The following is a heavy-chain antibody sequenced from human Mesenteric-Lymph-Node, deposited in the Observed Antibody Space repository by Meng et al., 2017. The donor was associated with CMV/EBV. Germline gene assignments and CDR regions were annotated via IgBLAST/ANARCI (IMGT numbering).Heavy chain of an antibody. V-gene: IGHV3-20*04. Sequence: GESLKISCAASGFTFSSYAMSWVRQAPGKGLEWVSGINWNGGRTVYADSVKGRFTISRDNARNSLSLQMNSLRADDSAFYYCARDPNLGQLDFWGQGTLVTVSS. CDR1: GFTFSSYA. J-gene: IGHJ4*02. CDR3: ARDPNLGQLDF. CDR2: INWNGGRT.